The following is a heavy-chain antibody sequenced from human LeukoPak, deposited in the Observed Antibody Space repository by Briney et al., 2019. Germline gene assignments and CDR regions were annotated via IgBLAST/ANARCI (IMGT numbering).Heavy chain of an antibody. D-gene: IGHD3-16*01. CDR1: GGSFSGYY. CDR2: INHSGST. V-gene: IGHV4-34*01. Sequence: SETLSLTCAVYGGSFSGYYWSWIRQPPGKGLEWIGEINHSGSTNYNPSLKSRVTISVDTSKNQFSLKLSSATAADTAAYYCAREGEDYDFDYWGQGTLVTVSS. CDR3: AREGEDYDFDY. J-gene: IGHJ4*02.